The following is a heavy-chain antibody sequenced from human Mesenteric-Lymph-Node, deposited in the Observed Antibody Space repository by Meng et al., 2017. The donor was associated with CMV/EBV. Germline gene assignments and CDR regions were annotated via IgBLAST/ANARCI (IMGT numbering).Heavy chain of an antibody. Sequence: LHFSCYGMHWVRQAPGKGLEWVAVIWYDGSNKYYADSVKGRFTISRDNSKNTLYLQMNSLRAEDTAVYYCAKAPYYDFWSGPWAFDPWGQGTLVTVSS. J-gene: IGHJ5*02. D-gene: IGHD3-3*01. CDR2: IWYDGSNK. V-gene: IGHV3-33*06. CDR3: AKAPYYDFWSGPWAFDP. CDR1: LHFSCYG.